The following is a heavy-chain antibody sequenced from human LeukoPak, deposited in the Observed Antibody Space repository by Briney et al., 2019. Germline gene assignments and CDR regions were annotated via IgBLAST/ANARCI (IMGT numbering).Heavy chain of an antibody. V-gene: IGHV4-4*07. CDR2: IYTSGST. D-gene: IGHD2-2*01. CDR3: ARDARLRYCSSTSCYDSGSYYYYYYMDV. J-gene: IGHJ6*03. Sequence: SETLSLTCTVSGGSISSYYWSWIRQPAGQGLEWIGRIYTSGSTNYNPSLKSRVTMSVDTSKNQFSLKLSSVTAADTAVYYCARDARLRYCSSTSCYDSGSYYYYYYMDVWGKGTTVTVSS. CDR1: GGSISSYY.